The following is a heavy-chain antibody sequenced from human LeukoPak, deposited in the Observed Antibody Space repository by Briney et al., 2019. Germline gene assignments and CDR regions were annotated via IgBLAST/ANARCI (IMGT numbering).Heavy chain of an antibody. V-gene: IGHV3-23*01. CDR2: TSNSGDSI. CDR3: AKSGFSSSWYKRVDS. Sequence: PGGSLRLSCAASGFTFSNYAMSWVRQAPGKGLEWVSSTSNSGDSIYYADSVKGRFTISRDNSKNALYLQMNSLRAEDTAVYYCAKSGFSSSWYKRVDSWGQGTLVTVSS. J-gene: IGHJ4*02. CDR1: GFTFSNYA. D-gene: IGHD6-13*01.